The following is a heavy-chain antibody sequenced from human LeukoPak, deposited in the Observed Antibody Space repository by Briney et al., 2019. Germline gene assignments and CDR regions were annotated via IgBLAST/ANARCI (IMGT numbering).Heavy chain of an antibody. CDR2: ISGSGSGGST. CDR1: GFTFSSSA. J-gene: IGHJ6*04. Sequence: GGSLRLSCAASGFTFSSSAMSWVRQAPGKGLEWVSSISGSGSGGSTYYADSVKGRFTISRDNSKNSLYLQMNSLRAEDTAVYYCAELGITMIGGVWGKGTTVTISS. V-gene: IGHV3-23*01. CDR3: AELGITMIGGV. D-gene: IGHD3-10*02.